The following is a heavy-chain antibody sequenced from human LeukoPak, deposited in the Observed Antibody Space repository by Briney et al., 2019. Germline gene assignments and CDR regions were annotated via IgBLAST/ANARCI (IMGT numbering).Heavy chain of an antibody. V-gene: IGHV3-21*01. Sequence: GGSLRLSCVASGFTFSHYSMNWVRQAPGKGLEWVSSIRFTGSYIHYADSVKGRFTISRDNAKNSLYLQMNSLRAEGTAVYYCAREYGSRGFDYWGQGTLVTVSS. CDR3: AREYGSRGFDY. CDR2: IRFTGSYI. J-gene: IGHJ4*02. CDR1: GFTFSHYS. D-gene: IGHD6-13*01.